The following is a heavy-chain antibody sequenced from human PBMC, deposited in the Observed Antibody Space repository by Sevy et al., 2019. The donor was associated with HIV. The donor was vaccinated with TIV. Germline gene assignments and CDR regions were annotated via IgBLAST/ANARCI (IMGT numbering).Heavy chain of an antibody. Sequence: GGSLRLSCAVSGFTFRSYWMSWVRQAPGKGLEWVAHIKVDGSEKYHVDSVKGRFTISRDNAKNSLFLQMNSLRVEDTAVYYCARDCSSTSCLRGLDVWGQRTAVTVSS. CDR2: IKVDGSEK. V-gene: IGHV3-7*03. CDR3: ARDCSSTSCLRGLDV. CDR1: GFTFRSYW. D-gene: IGHD2-2*01. J-gene: IGHJ6*02.